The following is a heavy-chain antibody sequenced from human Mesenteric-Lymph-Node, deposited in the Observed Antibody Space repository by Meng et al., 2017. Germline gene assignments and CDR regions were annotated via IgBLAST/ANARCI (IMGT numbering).Heavy chain of an antibody. V-gene: IGHV4-30-4*01. CDR2: IYYSGNT. D-gene: IGHD1-14*01. Sequence: VRGKVSGPGWGSPSRTSSITGPVLGGPMSRGDYFWNLNRQPPGKGLEWIGYIYYSGNTYYNPSLKSRVTISIDTSKNQFSLKLSSVTAADTAVYYCARAEYYNWFDPWGQGTLVTVS. CDR3: ARAEYYNWFDP. J-gene: IGHJ5*02. CDR1: GGPMSRGDYF.